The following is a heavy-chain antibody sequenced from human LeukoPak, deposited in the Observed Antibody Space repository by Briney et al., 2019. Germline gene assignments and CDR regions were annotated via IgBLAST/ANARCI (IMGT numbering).Heavy chain of an antibody. J-gene: IGHJ3*02. CDR1: GGSISSRPYC. CDR3: ACLTTADAFDI. D-gene: IGHD3-22*01. CDR2: FYYSGST. V-gene: IGHV4-39*07. Sequence: SETLSLTCTVSGGSISSRPYCWGWIRQPPGKGLEWLGSFYYSGSTYYKPSLKSRVTISVDTSKNQFSLKLSSVTAADTAVYYCACLTTADAFDIWGQGTMVTVSS.